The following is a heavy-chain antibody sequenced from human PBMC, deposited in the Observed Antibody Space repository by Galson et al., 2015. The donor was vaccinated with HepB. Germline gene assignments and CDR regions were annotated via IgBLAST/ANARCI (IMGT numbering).Heavy chain of an antibody. D-gene: IGHD6-13*01. CDR1: GGTFSSYA. V-gene: IGHV1-69*13. J-gene: IGHJ4*02. CDR3: ARVVQQLLTFDY. Sequence: SVKVSCKASGGTFSSYAISWVRQAPGQGLEWMGGIIPIFGTANYAQKFQGRFTITADESTSTAYMELSSLRSEDTAVYYCARVVQQLLTFDYWGQGTLVTVSS. CDR2: IIPIFGTA.